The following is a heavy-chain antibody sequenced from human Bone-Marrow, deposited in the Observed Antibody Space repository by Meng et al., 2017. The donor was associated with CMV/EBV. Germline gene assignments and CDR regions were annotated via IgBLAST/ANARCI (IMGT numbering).Heavy chain of an antibody. D-gene: IGHD3-22*01. CDR2: ISGGGGST. CDR3: AKATYYSDSSGYNHYFDY. Sequence: EPLSLTCAASGFAFSSYAMNWVRQSPGKGLQWVSSISGGGGSTYYADSVKGRFTISRDSSKNTLYLQMNALRAEDTALYYCAKATYYSDSSGYNHYFDYWGQGTLVTVSS. J-gene: IGHJ4*02. V-gene: IGHV3-23*01. CDR1: GFAFSSYA.